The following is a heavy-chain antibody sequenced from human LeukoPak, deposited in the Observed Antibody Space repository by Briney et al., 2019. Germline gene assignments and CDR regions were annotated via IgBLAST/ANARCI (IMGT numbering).Heavy chain of an antibody. CDR3: ARGFFAAAGTSFDY. D-gene: IGHD6-13*01. CDR1: GGSFSGYY. V-gene: IGHV4-34*01. Sequence: SETLSLTCAVYGGSFSGYYWSWIRQPPGKGLEWIGEINHSGSTNYNPSLKSRATISVDTSKNQFSLKLSSVTAADTAVYYCARGFFAAAGTSFDYWGQGTLVTVSS. CDR2: INHSGST. J-gene: IGHJ4*02.